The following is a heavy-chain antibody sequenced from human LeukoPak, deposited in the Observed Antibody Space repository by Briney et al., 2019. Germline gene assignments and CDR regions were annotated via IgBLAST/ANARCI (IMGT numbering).Heavy chain of an antibody. Sequence: GGSLRLSCAASGFTFSSYAMSWVRQAPGKGLEWVSAISGSGGSTYYADSVKGRFTISRDNSKNTLYLQMNSLRAEDTAVYYCAKDGITMVRGVIRPYYYYGMDVWGKGTTVTVSP. CDR1: GFTFSSYA. CDR3: AKDGITMVRGVIRPYYYYGMDV. V-gene: IGHV3-23*01. D-gene: IGHD3-10*01. J-gene: IGHJ6*04. CDR2: ISGSGGST.